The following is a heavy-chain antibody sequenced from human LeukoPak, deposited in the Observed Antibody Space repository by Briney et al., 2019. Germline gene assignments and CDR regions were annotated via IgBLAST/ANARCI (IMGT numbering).Heavy chain of an antibody. CDR2: INHSGST. CDR3: ASGYSAVWY. V-gene: IGHV4-34*01. Sequence: PSETLSLTCAVYGGSFSGYYWSWIRQPPGKGLEWIGEINHSGSTNYNPSLKSRVTISVDTSKNQFSLKLSSVTAADTAVYYCASGYSAVWYWGQGTLVTVSS. CDR1: GGSFSGYY. D-gene: IGHD3-16*01. J-gene: IGHJ4*02.